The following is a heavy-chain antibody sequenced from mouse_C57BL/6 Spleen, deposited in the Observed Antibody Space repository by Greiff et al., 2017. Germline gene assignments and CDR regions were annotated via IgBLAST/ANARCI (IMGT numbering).Heavy chain of an antibody. CDR1: GYTFTSYW. J-gene: IGHJ2*01. CDR3: ARGLDCYFDY. CDR2: IGPSDSYT. Sequence: QVQLQQPGAELVMPGASVKLSCKASGYTFTSYWMHWVKQRPGQGLEWIGEIGPSDSYTNYNQKFKGKSTLTVDKSSSTAYMQLSSLTSEDSAVYYCARGLDCYFDYWGQGTTLTVSS. V-gene: IGHV1-69*01.